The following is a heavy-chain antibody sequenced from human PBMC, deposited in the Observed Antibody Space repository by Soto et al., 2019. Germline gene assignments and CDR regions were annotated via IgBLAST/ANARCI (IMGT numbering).Heavy chain of an antibody. CDR3: VRGGKTACAFDI. CDR1: GFTFSNYG. V-gene: IGHV3-33*01. J-gene: IGHJ3*02. D-gene: IGHD3-16*01. CDR2: IWDDGNQK. Sequence: QVQLVESGGVVVQPGRSLRLSCAASGFTFSNYGMHWVRQAPGKGLEWVAVIWDDGNQKYYVDSVKGRFTISRDNSENTMFLQMNSLTAEDTAVYYCVRGGKTACAFDIWGQGTMVTVSS.